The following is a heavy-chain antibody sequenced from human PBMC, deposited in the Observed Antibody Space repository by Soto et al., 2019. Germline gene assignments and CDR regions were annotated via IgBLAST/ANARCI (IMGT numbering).Heavy chain of an antibody. CDR1: GFTFSSYG. V-gene: IGHV3-30*18. J-gene: IGHJ4*02. D-gene: IGHD2-15*01. CDR3: AKVGCSGSSCYPEPYYIDY. CDR2: ISFDGSNK. Sequence: QVHLVESGGGVVQPGRSLRLSCAASGFTFSSYGMHWVRQAPGKGLEWVTFISFDGSNKYYADSVKGRFTISRDNSKNTLYLQMSSLRAEDTAVYYCAKVGCSGSSCYPEPYYIDYWGQGTLVTVST.